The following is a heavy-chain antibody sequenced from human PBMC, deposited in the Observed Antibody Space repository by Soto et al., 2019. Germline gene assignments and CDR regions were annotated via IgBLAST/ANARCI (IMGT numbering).Heavy chain of an antibody. CDR3: ARHIVATITISPFDP. V-gene: IGHV3-11*01. J-gene: IGHJ5*02. Sequence: GGSLRLSCAASGFTFSDYYMSWIRQAPGKGLEWVSYISSSGSTIYYAASVKGRFTIARDNAKNSLYLQMNSLRAEDTALYYCARHIVATITISPFDPWGQGTLVTVSS. CDR1: GFTFSDYY. D-gene: IGHD5-12*01. CDR2: ISSSGSTI.